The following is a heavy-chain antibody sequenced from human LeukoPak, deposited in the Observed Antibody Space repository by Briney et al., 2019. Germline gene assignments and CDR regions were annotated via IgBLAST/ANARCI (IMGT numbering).Heavy chain of an antibody. CDR3: ARVHVSSGWNVDDY. Sequence: GGSLRLSCAASGFTFSTYNMNWVRQAPGKGLEWVSSISSSSSYTYYADSVKGRFTISRDNAKNSLYLQMNSLRAEDTAMYYCARVHVSSGWNVDDYWGQGTLVTVSS. CDR2: ISSSSSYT. V-gene: IGHV3-21*01. J-gene: IGHJ4*02. D-gene: IGHD6-19*01. CDR1: GFTFSTYN.